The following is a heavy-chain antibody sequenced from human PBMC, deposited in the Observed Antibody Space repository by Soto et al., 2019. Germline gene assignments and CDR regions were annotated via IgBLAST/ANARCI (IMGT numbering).Heavy chain of an antibody. CDR3: AKSMGLHLGELSLASGTDAFDI. V-gene: IGHV3-23*01. CDR2: ISGSGGST. D-gene: IGHD3-16*02. CDR1: GFTFSSYA. J-gene: IGHJ3*02. Sequence: GGSLRLSCAASGFTFSSYAMSWVRQAPGKGLEWVSAISGSGGSTYYADSVKGRFTISRDNSKNTLYLQMNSLRAEDTAVYYCAKSMGLHLGELSLASGTDAFDIWGQGTMVTVSS.